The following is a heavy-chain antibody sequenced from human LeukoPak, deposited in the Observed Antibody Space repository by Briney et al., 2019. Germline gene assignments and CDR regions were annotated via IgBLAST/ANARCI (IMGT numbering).Heavy chain of an antibody. D-gene: IGHD3-3*01. CDR3: AKSDFWSGYLHYFDY. J-gene: IGHJ4*02. Sequence: GESLTLSCAASGFTFSSDAMSWVRQAPGKGLEWVSAISGSGGSTYYADSVKGRFTISRDNSKNTLYLQMNSLRAEDTAVYYCAKSDFWSGYLHYFDYWGQGTLVTVSS. CDR2: ISGSGGST. V-gene: IGHV3-23*01. CDR1: GFTFSSDA.